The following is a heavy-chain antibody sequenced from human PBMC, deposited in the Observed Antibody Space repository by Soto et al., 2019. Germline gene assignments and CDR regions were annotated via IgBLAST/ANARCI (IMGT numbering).Heavy chain of an antibody. Sequence: PGGSLRLSCAASGFTFSSYGMHWVRQAPGKGLEWVAVIWYDGSNKYYADSVKGRFTISRDNSKNTLYLQMNSLRAEDTAVYYCAREVPRVSYYYDSSGSYYFDYWGQGTLVTSPQ. CDR2: IWYDGSNK. D-gene: IGHD3-22*01. CDR3: AREVPRVSYYYDSSGSYYFDY. J-gene: IGHJ4*02. CDR1: GFTFSSYG. V-gene: IGHV3-33*01.